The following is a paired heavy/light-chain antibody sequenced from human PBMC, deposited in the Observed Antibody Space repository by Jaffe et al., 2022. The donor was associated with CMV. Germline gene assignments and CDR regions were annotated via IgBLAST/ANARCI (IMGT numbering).Light chain of an antibody. CDR1: SGLSSFA. J-gene: IGLJ3*02. CDR3: QTWGTGMRL. Sequence: QLVLTQPPSASASLGASVKLTCSLSSGLSSFAVAWYLQRPEKGPRFLLKLNSDGSHTKGDGIPDRFSGSSSGAERFLTISSLQSDDEGDYYCQTWGTGMRLFGAGTRLTVL. V-gene: IGLV4-69*01. CDR2: LNSDGSH.
Heavy chain of an antibody. D-gene: IGHD6-19*01. J-gene: IGHJ4*02. CDR1: GGPFSGSY. CDR2: INHNGNT. CDR3: ARGSSSGWYFDY. V-gene: IGHV4-34*01. Sequence: QVQLQQWGAGLLKPSETLSLTCSVSGGPFSGSYWSWIRQAPGKGLEWIGEINHNGNTYYKSSLKSRVTISVDTSKNQFSLKVNSVTAADTAVYYCARGSSSGWYFDYWGQGSLVNVSS.